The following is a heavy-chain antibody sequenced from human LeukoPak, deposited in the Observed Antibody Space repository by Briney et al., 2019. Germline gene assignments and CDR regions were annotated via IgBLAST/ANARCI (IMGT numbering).Heavy chain of an antibody. CDR3: ARYSSGWYGIDY. V-gene: IGHV4-59*08. CDR1: GGSISSYY. J-gene: IGHJ4*02. D-gene: IGHD6-19*01. CDR2: FHYSGST. Sequence: PSETLSLTCPVSGGSISSYYWIWVRQPPGKGLEWIGYFHYSGSTNYNPSLKSRATMSVDTSNNQFSLKLSSVTAADTAVYYCARYSSGWYGIDYWGQGTLVTVSS.